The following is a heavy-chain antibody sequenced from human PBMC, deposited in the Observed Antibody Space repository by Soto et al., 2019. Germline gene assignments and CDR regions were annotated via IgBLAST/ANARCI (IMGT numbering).Heavy chain of an antibody. CDR1: GGSVSSGSYY. CDR2: IYYSRST. D-gene: IGHD1-26*01. J-gene: IGHJ4*02. CDR3: ARALGGRKWELRGDYFDY. V-gene: IGHV4-61*01. Sequence: SETLSLTCTVSGGSVSSGSYYWSWIRQPPGKGLEWIGYIYYSRSTNYNPSLKSRVTISLDTSKNQFYLKMRSVTDADTAVYYCARALGGRKWELRGDYFDYWGQGNLVTVSS.